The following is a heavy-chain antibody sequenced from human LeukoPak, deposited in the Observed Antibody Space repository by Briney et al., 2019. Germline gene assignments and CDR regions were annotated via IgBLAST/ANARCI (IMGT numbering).Heavy chain of an antibody. J-gene: IGHJ5*02. CDR3: ARIVVAAGIPNWFDP. CDR2: ISSGSRTI. D-gene: IGHD2-15*01. V-gene: IGHV3-48*01. CDR1: GFTFSSYS. Sequence: GGSLRLSCAASGFTFSSYSMKWVRQAPGKGLEWVSYISSGSRTIYYADSVKGRFTISRDNAKNSLYLQMNSLRAEDTAVYYCARIVVAAGIPNWFDPWGQGTLVTVSS.